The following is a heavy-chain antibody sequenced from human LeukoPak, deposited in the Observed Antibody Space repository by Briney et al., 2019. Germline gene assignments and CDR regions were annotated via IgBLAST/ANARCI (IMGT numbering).Heavy chain of an antibody. CDR3: ARDGRTYYPRADWFDP. D-gene: IGHD3-10*01. Sequence: ASVKVSCKASGYTFTSYGISWVRQAPGQGLEWMGWISAYNGNTNYAQKLQGRVTMTTDTSTSTAYMELRSLRSDDTAVYYCARDGRTYYPRADWFDPWGQGTLVTVSS. J-gene: IGHJ5*02. V-gene: IGHV1-18*01. CDR2: ISAYNGNT. CDR1: GYTFTSYG.